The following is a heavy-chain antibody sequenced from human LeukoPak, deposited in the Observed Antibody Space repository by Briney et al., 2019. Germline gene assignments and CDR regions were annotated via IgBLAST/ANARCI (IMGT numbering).Heavy chain of an antibody. CDR1: GGSISSSSYY. J-gene: IGHJ4*02. CDR3: ASRSSSGYYSY. V-gene: IGHV4-39*01. D-gene: IGHD3-22*01. CDR2: IYYSGST. Sequence: PSETLSLTCTVSGGSISSSSYYWGWIRQPPGKGREWIGSIYYSGSTYYNPSLKSRVTISVDTSKNQSSLKLSSVTAADTAVYYCASRSSSGYYSYWGQGTLVTVSS.